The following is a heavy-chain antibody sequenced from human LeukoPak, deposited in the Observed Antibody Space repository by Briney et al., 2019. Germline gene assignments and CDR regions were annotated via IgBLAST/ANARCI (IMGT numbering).Heavy chain of an antibody. CDR3: ARGSRPVYNLLTGKRYFDY. J-gene: IGHJ4*02. D-gene: IGHD3-9*01. CDR1: GYTFTTYY. CDR2: INPSGGST. V-gene: IGHV1-46*01. Sequence: GASVKVSCKASGYTFTTYYVHWVRQAPGQGLEWMGIINPSGGSTTYAQKFRGRLTMTRDMSTSTVYMELSSLRSEDTAVYHCARGSRPVYNLLTGKRYFDYWGQGTLLTVSS.